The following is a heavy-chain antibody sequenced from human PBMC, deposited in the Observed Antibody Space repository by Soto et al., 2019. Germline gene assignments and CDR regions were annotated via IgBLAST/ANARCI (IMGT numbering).Heavy chain of an antibody. D-gene: IGHD3-10*02. CDR1: GYTFTSYA. Sequence: ASVKVSCKASGYTFTSYAMHWVRQAPGQRLEWMGWINAGNGNTKYSQKFQGRVTITRDTSASTAYMELSSLRSEDTAVYYCARGLVRPYYFDYWGQGTLVTVSS. J-gene: IGHJ4*02. V-gene: IGHV1-3*01. CDR2: INAGNGNT. CDR3: ARGLVRPYYFDY.